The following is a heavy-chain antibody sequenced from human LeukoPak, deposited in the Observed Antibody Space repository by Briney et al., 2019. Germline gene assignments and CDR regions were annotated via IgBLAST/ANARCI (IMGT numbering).Heavy chain of an antibody. J-gene: IGHJ6*03. Sequence: GGSLRLSCAASGFTLSSYWMHWVRQAPGKGLEWVAYIQYDGSNEQYANSVKGRFSISRDSSKNTLYLQMNSLRAEDTAVYYCAKDRCSNGIGCFYYYMDVWGKGTTVTISS. CDR2: IQYDGSNE. V-gene: IGHV3-30*02. CDR1: GFTLSSYW. D-gene: IGHD2-8*01. CDR3: AKDRCSNGIGCFYYYMDV.